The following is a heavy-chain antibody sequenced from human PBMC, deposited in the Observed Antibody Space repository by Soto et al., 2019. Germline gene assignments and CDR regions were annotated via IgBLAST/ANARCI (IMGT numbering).Heavy chain of an antibody. V-gene: IGHV3-33*01. Sequence: QVQLVESGGGVVQPGRSLRLSCATSGFTFSNYAFHWVRQAPGKGLEWVAVIWYDGSKKHHADSVKGRFTISRDDSKNTLYLQMNSLRVEDTAVYYCARDGNYQQGDYWGQGTLVTVSS. CDR1: GFTFSNYA. CDR3: ARDGNYQQGDY. J-gene: IGHJ4*02. CDR2: IWYDGSKK. D-gene: IGHD2-2*01.